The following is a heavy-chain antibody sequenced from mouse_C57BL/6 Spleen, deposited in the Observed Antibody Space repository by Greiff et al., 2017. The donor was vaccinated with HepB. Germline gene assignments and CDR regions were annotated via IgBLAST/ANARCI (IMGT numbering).Heavy chain of an antibody. CDR2: ISSGGSYT. CDR3: ARRDSSYFDY. J-gene: IGHJ2*01. D-gene: IGHD1-1*01. V-gene: IGHV5-6*01. Sequence: EVQLVESGGDLVKPGGSLKLSCAASGFTFSSYGMSWVRQTPDKRLEWVATISSGGSYTYYPDSVKGRFTISRDNAKNTLYLQMSSLKSEDTAMYYCARRDSSYFDYWGQGTTLTVSS. CDR1: GFTFSSYG.